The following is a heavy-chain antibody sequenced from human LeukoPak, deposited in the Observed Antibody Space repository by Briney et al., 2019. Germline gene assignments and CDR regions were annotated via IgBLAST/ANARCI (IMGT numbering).Heavy chain of an antibody. Sequence: SETLSLTCTVSGGSISSYYWSWIRQPPGKGLEWIGYIYYSGSTNYNPSLKSRVTISVDTSKNQFSLKLSSVTAADTAAYYCARANPADYFDYWGQGTLVTVSS. V-gene: IGHV4-59*01. CDR2: IYYSGST. CDR3: ARANPADYFDY. D-gene: IGHD1-14*01. CDR1: GGSISSYY. J-gene: IGHJ4*02.